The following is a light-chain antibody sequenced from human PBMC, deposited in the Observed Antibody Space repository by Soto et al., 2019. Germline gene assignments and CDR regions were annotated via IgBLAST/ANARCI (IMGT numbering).Light chain of an antibody. CDR1: QDIRNE. Sequence: DIQMTQSPSSLSASVGDRVTITCRASQDIRNELGWFQQKPGKAPKRLIYIASSLQSGVPSRFSGSGSGTEFTFTISSLQPEDYATYYCLQHNDYPPTFGQGTKVEI. V-gene: IGKV1-17*01. CDR3: LQHNDYPPT. CDR2: IAS. J-gene: IGKJ1*01.